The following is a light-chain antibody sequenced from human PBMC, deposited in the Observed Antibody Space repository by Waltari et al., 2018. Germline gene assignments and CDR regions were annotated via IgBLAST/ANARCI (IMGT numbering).Light chain of an antibody. J-gene: IGKJ2*03. Sequence: DIVMTQTPLSLPVTPGEPASIPCRSSQSLLHSNGNTYLYWYLQKPGQPPRLLIYIVSNRFSGLPDRFSGSGSGTDFTLKISRVEAEDVGVYFCMQALQSPYSFGQGTKVDIK. V-gene: IGKV2D-29*01. CDR1: QSLLHSNGNTY. CDR2: IVS. CDR3: MQALQSPYS.